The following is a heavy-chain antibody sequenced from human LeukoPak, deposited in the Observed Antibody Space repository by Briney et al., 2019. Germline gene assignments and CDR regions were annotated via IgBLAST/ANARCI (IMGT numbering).Heavy chain of an antibody. CDR2: IFYSGNT. CDR1: GDSIGSYY. V-gene: IGHV4-59*01. D-gene: IGHD3-10*01. CDR3: ARGRARDGSFPWLDS. J-gene: IGHJ5*01. Sequence: PSETLSLTCSVSGDSIGSYYWTWIRQSAGKGLEWIGYIFYSGNTNYSPSLKSRVTISVDTSNNQFSLQLRSVTAADTAIYYCARGRARDGSFPWLDSWGQGTLVTVSS.